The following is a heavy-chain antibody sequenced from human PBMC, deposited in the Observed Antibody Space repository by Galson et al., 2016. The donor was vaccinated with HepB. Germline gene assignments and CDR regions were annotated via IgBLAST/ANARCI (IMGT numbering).Heavy chain of an antibody. CDR3: AKGVVVIGWYPSDAVDF. J-gene: IGHJ3*01. V-gene: IGHV3-23*01. CDR1: KFTFNIYA. D-gene: IGHD2-15*01. Sequence: SLRLSCAASKFTFNIYAMSWVRQAPGKRLEWVSTISGGGDTTHYADSVKGRFTISRDNSNDTLFLHMNNLRADDTALYYCAKGVVVIGWYPSDAVDFWGHGTMVTVSS. CDR2: ISGGGDTT.